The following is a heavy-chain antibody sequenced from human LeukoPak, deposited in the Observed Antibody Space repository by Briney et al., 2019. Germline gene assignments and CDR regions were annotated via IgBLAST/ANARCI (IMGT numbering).Heavy chain of an antibody. J-gene: IGHJ5*02. CDR2: LNEDGSRK. CDR1: GFTFRSYW. Sequence: PGGSLRLSCAASGFTFRSYWMSWVRQAPGKGLEWVANLNEDGSRKYYVDSVKGRFTISRDDTKNSLHLQMNSLGAEDTAVYYCARDLKEGCFDPWGQGTLVTVSS. CDR3: ARDLKEGCFDP. V-gene: IGHV3-7*01.